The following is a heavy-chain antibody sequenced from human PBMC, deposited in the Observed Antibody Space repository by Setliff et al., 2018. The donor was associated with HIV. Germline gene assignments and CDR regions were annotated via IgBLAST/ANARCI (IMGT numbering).Heavy chain of an antibody. J-gene: IGHJ2*01. CDR3: ARAKDTSGWSTRWYFDV. V-gene: IGHV2-70*11. CDR1: GVSLGPHGLS. D-gene: IGHD6-19*01. Sequence: SGPTLVNPTQTLTLTCTVSGVSLGPHGLSLNWIRQSPGKALEWLTRIDWDDDKYYSTSLKSRLTSSKDASRNQVVLTMTNRDSADTSPYFCARAKDTSGWSTRWYFDVWGRGTMVTVSS. CDR2: IDWDDDK.